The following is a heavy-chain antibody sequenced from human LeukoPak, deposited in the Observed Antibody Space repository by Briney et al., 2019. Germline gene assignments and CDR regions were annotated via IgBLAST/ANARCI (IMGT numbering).Heavy chain of an antibody. J-gene: IGHJ4*02. D-gene: IGHD3-3*01. CDR2: INHSGST. CDR1: GGSFSGYY. V-gene: IGHV4-34*01. Sequence: SETPSLTCAVYGGSFSGYYWSWIRQPPGKGLEWIGEINHSGSTNYNPSLKSRVTISVDTSKNQFSLKLSSVTAADTAVYYCARGGLLYRYSCDYWGQGTLVTVSS. CDR3: ARGGLLYRYSCDY.